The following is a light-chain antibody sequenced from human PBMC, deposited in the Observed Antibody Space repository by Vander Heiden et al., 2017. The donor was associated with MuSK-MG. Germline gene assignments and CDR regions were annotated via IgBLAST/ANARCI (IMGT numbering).Light chain of an antibody. CDR3: QQSVSIPAT. Sequence: DIQMTQSPSSLSASVGDRVTITCRASQRIDKYLNWYQQKPGRAPQILIYGASSLQSGVPTRFSGSGSGTDFTLTISSLQAEDFASYFCQQSVSIPATFGRGTKLK. J-gene: IGKJ2*01. V-gene: IGKV1-39*01. CDR1: QRIDKY. CDR2: GAS.